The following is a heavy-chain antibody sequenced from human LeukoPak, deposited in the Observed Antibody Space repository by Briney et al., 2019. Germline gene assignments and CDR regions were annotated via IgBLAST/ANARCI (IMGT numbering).Heavy chain of an antibody. Sequence: GASVKVSCKTSGGTFNTYAVSWVRQAPGQGLEWMVRIIPVFGAADYAQKFQGRVTMTRNTSIITAYMELSSLGSEDTAVYYCARGRGASSGYRRFDYWGQGTLVTVSS. CDR1: GGTFNTYA. J-gene: IGHJ4*02. CDR2: IIPVFGAA. D-gene: IGHD3-22*01. CDR3: ARGRGASSGYRRFDY. V-gene: IGHV1-69*05.